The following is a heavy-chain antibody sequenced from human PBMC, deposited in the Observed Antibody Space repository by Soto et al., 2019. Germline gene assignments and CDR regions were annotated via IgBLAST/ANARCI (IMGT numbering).Heavy chain of an antibody. Sequence: PSETLSLTGSLSGGSINTHYWNWIRQPPGKGLEWIGYIYYTGSTNYNPSLKIRSTMSVATSKNHFFLNLTSLTAANNPLYHCAKANWYSEDWGQGTLVTVSS. CDR1: GGSINTHY. V-gene: IGHV4-59*11. D-gene: IGHD7-27*01. CDR2: IYYTGST. J-gene: IGHJ4*02. CDR3: AKANWYSED.